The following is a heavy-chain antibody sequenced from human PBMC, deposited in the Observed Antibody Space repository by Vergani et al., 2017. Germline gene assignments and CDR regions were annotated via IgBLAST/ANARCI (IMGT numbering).Heavy chain of an antibody. Sequence: EVQLVQSGAEVKKPGESLTISCKGSGYSFISYWIGWVRQMPGKGLEWMGIIYPGDSDTRYSPSFQGQVTISADKSISTAYLQWSSLKASDTAMYYCARRGRSITGTTSDGMDVWGQGTTVTVSS. CDR3: ARRGRSITGTTSDGMDV. J-gene: IGHJ6*02. D-gene: IGHD1-7*01. CDR2: IYPGDSDT. CDR1: GYSFISYW. V-gene: IGHV5-51*03.